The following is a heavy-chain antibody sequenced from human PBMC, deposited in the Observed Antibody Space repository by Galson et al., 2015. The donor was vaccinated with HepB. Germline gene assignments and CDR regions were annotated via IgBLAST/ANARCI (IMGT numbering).Heavy chain of an antibody. D-gene: IGHD3-16*02. CDR3: ARGALGLIGMLNNPPLRSDH. J-gene: IGHJ5*02. CDR1: GFSFSNYA. CDR2: ISYDGSFR. V-gene: IGHV3-30*03. Sequence: SLRLSCASSGFSFSNYAMHWVRQAPGKGLEWVAVISYDGSFRYYADSVKGRFTISRDPPRSMLYLQMNSLRVEDTAVYYCARGALGLIGMLNNPPLRSDHWGQGTLVIVSS.